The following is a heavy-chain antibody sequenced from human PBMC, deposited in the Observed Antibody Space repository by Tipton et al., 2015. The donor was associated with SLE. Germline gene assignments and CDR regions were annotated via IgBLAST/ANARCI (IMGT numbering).Heavy chain of an antibody. V-gene: IGHV3-23*03. CDR3: ANGYSSSWYYFDY. Sequence: GSLRLSCTASGFTFSSYAMSWVRQAPGKGLEWVSVIYSGGSTYYADSVKGRFTISRDNSKSTLYLQMNSLRAEDTAVYYCANGYSSSWYYFDYCGQGTLVTVSS. D-gene: IGHD6-13*01. CDR1: GFTFSSYA. CDR2: IYSGGST. J-gene: IGHJ4*02.